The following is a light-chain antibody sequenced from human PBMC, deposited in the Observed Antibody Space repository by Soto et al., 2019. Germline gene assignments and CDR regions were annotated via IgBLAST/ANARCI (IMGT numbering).Light chain of an antibody. CDR1: SSDVGGYNY. J-gene: IGLJ2*01. CDR3: SSYTSSTTVV. CDR2: EVS. V-gene: IGLV2-14*01. Sequence: QSALTQPASVSESPGQSITISCTGSSSDVGGYNYVSWYQQYPGKAPKLMIYEVSNRPSGVSNRFSGSKSGNTASLTISGXXXXXXXDYYCSSYTSSTTVVFGGGTKLTV.